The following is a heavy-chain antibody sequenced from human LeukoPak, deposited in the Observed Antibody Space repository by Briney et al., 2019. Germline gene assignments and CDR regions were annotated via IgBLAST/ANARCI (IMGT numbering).Heavy chain of an antibody. CDR2: INHSGST. CDR1: GGSFSGYY. CDR3: ARTVPYTYYDFWSGYYSTYFDY. Sequence: PSETLSLTCAVYGGSFSGYYWSWIRQPPGKGLEWIGEINHSGSTNYNPSLKSRVTISVDKSKNQFSLKLSSVTAADTAVYYCARTVPYTYYDFWSGYYSTYFDYWGQGTLVTVFS. V-gene: IGHV4-34*01. J-gene: IGHJ4*02. D-gene: IGHD3-3*01.